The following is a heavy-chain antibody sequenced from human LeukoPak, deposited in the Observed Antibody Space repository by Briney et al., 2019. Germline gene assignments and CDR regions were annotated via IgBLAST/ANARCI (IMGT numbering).Heavy chain of an antibody. Sequence: PGGSLRLSCVASGFTFNIYGMSWVRQAPGKGLEWVSSVGGGDDIHYADSVKGRFTGYRDDAKNTVYLHMNRLRVADMAIYVCAKDATPRNRLWDHFDSWGQGTLVSVSS. V-gene: IGHV3-23*01. CDR3: AKDATPRNRLWDHFDS. CDR2: VGGGDDI. D-gene: IGHD2-21*01. J-gene: IGHJ4*02. CDR1: GFTFNIYG.